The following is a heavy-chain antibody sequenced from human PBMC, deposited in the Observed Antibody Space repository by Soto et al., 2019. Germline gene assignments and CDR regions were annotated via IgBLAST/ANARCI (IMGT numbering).Heavy chain of an antibody. Sequence: QVQLVQSGGEVKKPGASVKVSCKASGYIFTNYGISWVRQAPGQGLEWMGWINVYNGNTKYAQKVQGRVTMTTDTTPSTAYMELRSLRSDDTAVYYCARGVGSGSYYNQYNLFDPWGQGTLVTVSS. CDR1: GYIFTNYG. CDR3: ARGVGSGSYYNQYNLFDP. D-gene: IGHD3-10*01. V-gene: IGHV1-18*01. CDR2: INVYNGNT. J-gene: IGHJ5*02.